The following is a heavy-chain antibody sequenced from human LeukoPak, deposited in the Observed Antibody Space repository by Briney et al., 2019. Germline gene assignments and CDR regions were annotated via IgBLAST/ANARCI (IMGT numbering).Heavy chain of an antibody. Sequence: GGSLRLSCAGSGFTFSSYAMSWVRQAPGKGLEWVSAISDSGDYTYYADSMKGRFTISRDNSKNTLYLHVNSLRAEDTAVYYCAKDTSIGKYCTSGVCSPFDYWGQGTLVTVSS. CDR3: AKDTSIGKYCTSGVCSPFDY. V-gene: IGHV3-23*01. J-gene: IGHJ4*02. CDR1: GFTFSSYA. CDR2: ISDSGDYT. D-gene: IGHD2-8*01.